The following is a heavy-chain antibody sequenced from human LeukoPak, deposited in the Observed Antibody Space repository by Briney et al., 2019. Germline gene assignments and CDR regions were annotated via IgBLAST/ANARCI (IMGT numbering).Heavy chain of an antibody. CDR3: ARDYYGDYGFDY. CDR1: GYTFTSYG. CDR2: INPNSGGT. J-gene: IGHJ4*02. V-gene: IGHV1-2*02. Sequence: ASVKVSCKASGYTFTSYGISWVRQAPGQGLEWMGWINPNSGGTNYAQKFQGRVTMTRDTSISTAYMELSRLRSDDTAVYYCARDYYGDYGFDYWGQGTLVTVSS. D-gene: IGHD4-17*01.